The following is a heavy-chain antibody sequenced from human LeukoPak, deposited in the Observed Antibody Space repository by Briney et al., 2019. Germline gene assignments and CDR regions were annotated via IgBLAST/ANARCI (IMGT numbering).Heavy chain of an antibody. D-gene: IGHD3-3*01. V-gene: IGHV1-69*01. CDR2: IIPIFGTA. CDR3: ASLLYDFWSGYSNWFDP. CDR1: GGTFSSYA. Sequence: SVKVSCKASGGTFSSYATSWVRQAPGQGLEWMGGIIPIFGTANYAQKFQGRVTITADESTSTAYMELSSLRSEDTAVYYCASLLYDFWSGYSNWFDPWGQGTLVTVSS. J-gene: IGHJ5*02.